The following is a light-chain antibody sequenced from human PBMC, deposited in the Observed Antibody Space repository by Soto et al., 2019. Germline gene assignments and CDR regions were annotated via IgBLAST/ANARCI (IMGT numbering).Light chain of an antibody. CDR2: DAS. J-gene: IGKJ4*01. Sequence: ESVLTQSPGTLSMSPGERATLSCRASQSVSDSFLAWYQQKPGQAPRLLIYDASLRATGIPDRFSGSGSGTDFTLTISSLEPEDFAVYYCLQYGRSPGVTFGGGTKVEIK. CDR3: LQYGRSPGVT. V-gene: IGKV3-20*01. CDR1: QSVSDSF.